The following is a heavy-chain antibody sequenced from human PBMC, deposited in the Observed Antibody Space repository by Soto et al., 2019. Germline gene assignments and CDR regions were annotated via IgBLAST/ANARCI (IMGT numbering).Heavy chain of an antibody. Sequence: EVQVVESGGGLVKPGGSLRLSCVYSGFTFSTYTMNCVRQAPGKGLEWVSSINGRSNYVYYADSVKGRFTISRDNAKNSLYLQMNRLRAEDTAIYYCAREDGVVGTSSAFDHWGLGTLVTVSS. CDR2: INGRSNYV. J-gene: IGHJ4*02. CDR1: GFTFSTYT. V-gene: IGHV3-21*01. D-gene: IGHD1-26*01. CDR3: AREDGVVGTSSAFDH.